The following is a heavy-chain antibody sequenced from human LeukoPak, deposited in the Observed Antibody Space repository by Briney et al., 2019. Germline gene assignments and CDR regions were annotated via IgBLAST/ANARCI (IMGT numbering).Heavy chain of an antibody. J-gene: IGHJ4*02. V-gene: IGHV1-2*02. CDR3: ASPGAYGDYVGFDY. D-gene: IGHD4-17*01. Sequence: ASVNVSCKASGYTFTGYYMHWVRQAPGQGLEWMGWINPNSSGTNYAQMFQGRVTMTRHTPISTAYMELSRLGSDDTGVYYCASPGAYGDYVGFDYWGQGTLVTVSS. CDR1: GYTFTGYY. CDR2: INPNSSGT.